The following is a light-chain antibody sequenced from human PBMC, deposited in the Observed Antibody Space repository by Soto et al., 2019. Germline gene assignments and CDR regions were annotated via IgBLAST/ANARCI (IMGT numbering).Light chain of an antibody. V-gene: IGKV1-39*01. CDR2: DAS. Sequence: IQMTQSPSSLSASVGDRVTLTCQASHDIRDHLNWYQQKPGKPPKLLIYDASSLQGGVPSRFSGSGSGTDFTLTISSLQPEDFATYYCQQSFSAPWTFGQGTKVEIK. CDR1: HDIRDH. J-gene: IGKJ1*01. CDR3: QQSFSAPWT.